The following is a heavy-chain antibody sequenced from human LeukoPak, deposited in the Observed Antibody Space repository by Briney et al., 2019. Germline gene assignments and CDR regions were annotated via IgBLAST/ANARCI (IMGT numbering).Heavy chain of an antibody. D-gene: IGHD3-10*01. CDR1: GFTVSSDY. Sequence: PGGSLRLSCAASGFTVSSDYMNWVRQAPGKGLEWISCIYRDSSMIHYADSVRGRFTVSRDNAKNSVYLQMNSLRAEDTAVYFCARYGSGSNYRDPFDSWGQGTLVTVSS. J-gene: IGHJ4*02. CDR2: IYRDSSMI. CDR3: ARYGSGSNYRDPFDS. V-gene: IGHV3-48*01.